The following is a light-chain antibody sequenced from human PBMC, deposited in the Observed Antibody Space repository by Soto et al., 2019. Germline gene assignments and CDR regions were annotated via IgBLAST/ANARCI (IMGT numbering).Light chain of an antibody. CDR2: GAS. CDR1: QTVSSS. J-gene: IGKJ5*01. V-gene: IGKV3-20*01. CDR3: QQYGSSPIT. Sequence: EIVLTHSPCTLSLSPGERATLSCRASQTVSSSLAWYQQKTGQAPRLLISGASTRATGIPDRFSGSGSETDFTLTISRLEPEDFALYYCQQYGSSPITFGQGTRLEIK.